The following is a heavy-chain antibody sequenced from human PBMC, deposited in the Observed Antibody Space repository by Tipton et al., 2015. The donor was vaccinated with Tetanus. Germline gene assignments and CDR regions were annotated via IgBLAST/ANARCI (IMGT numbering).Heavy chain of an antibody. CDR1: GFTFSDYA. CDR2: ISFDGSKT. CDR3: AKDLEMVALDY. V-gene: IGHV3-30*09. J-gene: IGHJ4*02. Sequence: QVQLVQSGGGVVQPGKSLKLSCAASGFTFSDYAIHWVRQAPGRKLEWVAVISFDGSKTYYADSVKGRFAISKDNSKNMVFVQMNSLRPEDTAVYFCAKDLEMVALDYWGLGTLVTVAS. D-gene: IGHD5-12*01.